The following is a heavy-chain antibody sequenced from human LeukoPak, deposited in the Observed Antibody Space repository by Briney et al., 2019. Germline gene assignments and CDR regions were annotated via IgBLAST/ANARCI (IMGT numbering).Heavy chain of an antibody. CDR1: GFTFSSYS. CDR2: ISSSSSYI. V-gene: IGHV3-21*04. Sequence: GGSLRLSCVASGFTFSSYSMNWVRQAPGKGLEWVSSISSSSSYIYYSDSVKGRFTISRDNAKNSLYLQMNSLRAGDTALYYCARGRLIDYNYYYMDVWGKGTTVTVSS. J-gene: IGHJ6*03. D-gene: IGHD3-22*01. CDR3: ARGRLIDYNYYYMDV.